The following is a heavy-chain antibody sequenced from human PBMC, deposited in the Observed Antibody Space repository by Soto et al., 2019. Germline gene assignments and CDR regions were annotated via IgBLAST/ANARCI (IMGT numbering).Heavy chain of an antibody. D-gene: IGHD2-15*01. J-gene: IGHJ6*02. Sequence: GGSLRLSCVASGFTFRTYTMNWVRQAPGKGLEWVSGIRGFSPYTFYAESVKGRFTISRDNAKDSLYLQMNSLGVEDTAVYYCARDRGYDAHDYYYNAMDVWGQGTTVTVSS. CDR2: IRGFSPYT. CDR3: ARDRGYDAHDYYYNAMDV. V-gene: IGHV3-21*01. CDR1: GFTFRTYT.